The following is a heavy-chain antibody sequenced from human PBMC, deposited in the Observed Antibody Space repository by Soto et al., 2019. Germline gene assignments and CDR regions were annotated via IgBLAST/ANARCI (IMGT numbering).Heavy chain of an antibody. D-gene: IGHD5-12*01. J-gene: IGHJ5*02. CDR2: IYPGDSDT. CDR3: ARATPRVYSGYGARKINWFDP. V-gene: IGHV5-51*01. CDR1: GYSFTSYW. Sequence: GESLKISCKGSGYSFTSYWIGWVRQMPGKGLEWMGIIYPGDSDTRYSPSFQGQVTISADKSISTAYLQWSSLKASDTAMYYCARATPRVYSGYGARKINWFDPWGQGTLVTVSS.